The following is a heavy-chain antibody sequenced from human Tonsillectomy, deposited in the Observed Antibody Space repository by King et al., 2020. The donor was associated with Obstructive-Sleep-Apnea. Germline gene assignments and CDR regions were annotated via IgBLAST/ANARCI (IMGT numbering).Heavy chain of an antibody. CDR3: ARDDYSLFDY. CDR1: GGSISNSRYY. D-gene: IGHD4-11*01. CDR2: IYYSGST. V-gene: IGHV4-39*06. Sequence: RLQLQESGPGLVKPSETLSLTCIVSGGSISNSRYYWGWIRQPPGKGLEWIGSIYYSGSTYDNPSLKSRVTISVDTSKNQFSLKLSSVTAADTALYYCARDDYSLFDYWGQGTLVTVSS. J-gene: IGHJ4*02.